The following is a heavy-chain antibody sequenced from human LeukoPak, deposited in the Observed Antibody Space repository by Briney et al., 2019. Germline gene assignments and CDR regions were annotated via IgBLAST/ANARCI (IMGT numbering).Heavy chain of an antibody. J-gene: IGHJ4*02. Sequence: PSETLSLTCTVSGGSISSHYWSWIRQPPGKGLEWIGYIYYSGSTNYNPSLKSRVTISVDTSKNQFSLKLSSVTAADTAVYYYARVYNGNFDYWGQGTLVTVSS. D-gene: IGHD2-8*01. V-gene: IGHV4-59*11. CDR3: ARVYNGNFDY. CDR1: GGSISSHY. CDR2: IYYSGST.